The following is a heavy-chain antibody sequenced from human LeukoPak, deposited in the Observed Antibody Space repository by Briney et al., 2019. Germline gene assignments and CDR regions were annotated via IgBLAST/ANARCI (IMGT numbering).Heavy chain of an antibody. CDR1: GGTFSSYA. V-gene: IGHV1-69*05. CDR3: ARDGIVGATVDY. CDR2: IIPIFGTA. D-gene: IGHD1-26*01. J-gene: IGHJ4*02. Sequence: GASVKVSCKASGGTFSSYAISWVRQAPGQGLEWMGGIIPIFGTANYAQKFQGRVTMTRDTSISTAYMELSRLRSDDTAVYYCARDGIVGATVDYWGQGTLVTVSS.